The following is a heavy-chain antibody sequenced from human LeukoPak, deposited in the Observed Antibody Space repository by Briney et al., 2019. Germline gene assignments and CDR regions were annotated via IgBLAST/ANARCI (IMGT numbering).Heavy chain of an antibody. CDR2: FYYGGIT. J-gene: IGHJ3*02. CDR1: GASITTTLYY. D-gene: IGHD5-24*01. V-gene: IGHV4-39*07. CDR3: ARAGRDGYSPASDSFDI. Sequence: SETLSLTCTVSGASITTTLYYWVWARQSPGKGLEWIGSFYYGGITYYHPSLKSRVTVSVDTSRSQFSLKLISVTAADTAVYYCARAGRDGYSPASDSFDIWGQGKTVTVSS.